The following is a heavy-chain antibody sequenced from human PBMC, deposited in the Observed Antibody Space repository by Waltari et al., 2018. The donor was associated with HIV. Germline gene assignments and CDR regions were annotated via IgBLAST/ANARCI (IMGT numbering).Heavy chain of an antibody. J-gene: IGHJ6*02. CDR2: ISYDGSNK. CDR3: AKEETRICSSTWYYYYYGMDV. CDR1: GFIFGSYG. V-gene: IGHV3-30*18. D-gene: IGHD3-16*01. Sequence: QVQLVESGGGVVQPGRSLRLSCAASGFIFGSYGMHWVRQAPGKGLEWVAVISYDGSNKYYAGSVKGRFTISRDNSKNMLHLQMNSLRAEDTAVYYCAKEETRICSSTWYYYYYGMDVWGQGTTVTVSS.